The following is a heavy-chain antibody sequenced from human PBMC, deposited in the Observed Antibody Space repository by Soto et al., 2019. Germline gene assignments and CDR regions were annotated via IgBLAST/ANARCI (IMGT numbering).Heavy chain of an antibody. V-gene: IGHV1-18*01. J-gene: IGHJ5*02. CDR3: ARLVGPTSSDNWFDP. CDR2: VSGYNGHT. D-gene: IGHD1-26*01. Sequence: QVKLEQSGAEVKKPGASVKVSCKASGYTFFSYGITWVRQAPGQGLEWMGWVSGYNGHTNYAQKFQGRVTMTRDISTTTAYMELRNLRSDDTAVYYCARLVGPTSSDNWFDPWGQGILVTVSS. CDR1: GYTFFSYG.